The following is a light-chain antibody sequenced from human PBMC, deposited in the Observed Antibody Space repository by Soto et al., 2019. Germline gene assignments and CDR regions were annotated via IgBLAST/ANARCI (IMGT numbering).Light chain of an antibody. J-gene: IGKJ1*01. CDR1: QSVSGW. Sequence: DIQMTQSPSTLSASVGDTVTVTCRASQSVSGWLAWYPKKPGEDPKILIYDASALPRGAPSRFSGSGSGTKFNLTIARLQTDDFATYYCQQYETFSGTFGPGTKLDI. V-gene: IGKV1-5*01. CDR3: QQYETFSGT. CDR2: DAS.